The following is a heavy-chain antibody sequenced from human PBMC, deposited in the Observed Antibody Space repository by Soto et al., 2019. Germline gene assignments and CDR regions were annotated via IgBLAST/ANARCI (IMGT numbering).Heavy chain of an antibody. V-gene: IGHV3-23*01. Sequence: EVQLLESGGGFVQPGGSRRLSCGVSGFTLNSYGMSWVRQAPGKGLEWVSAISPNGQGIYYADSVRGRFTISRDMSRNTVFLQMDSLGVEDTAVYYCAKDRKYPRDYFHYWGQGIMVTVSS. J-gene: IGHJ4*02. CDR2: ISPNGQGI. CDR1: GFTLNSYG. CDR3: AKDRKYPRDYFHY. D-gene: IGHD6-6*01.